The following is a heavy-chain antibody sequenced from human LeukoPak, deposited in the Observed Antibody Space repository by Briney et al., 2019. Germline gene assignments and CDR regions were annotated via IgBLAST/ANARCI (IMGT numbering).Heavy chain of an antibody. Sequence: PGRSLRLSCAASGFTFSSYGMHWVHQAPGKGLEWVAVIWYDGSNKYYADSVKGRFIISRDNSKNTLYLQMNSLRPEDTAVYYCARDFKTSSSASFDYFDYWGQGTLVTVSS. V-gene: IGHV3-33*01. CDR3: ARDFKTSSSASFDYFDY. CDR2: IWYDGSNK. J-gene: IGHJ4*02. CDR1: GFTFSSYG. D-gene: IGHD6-6*01.